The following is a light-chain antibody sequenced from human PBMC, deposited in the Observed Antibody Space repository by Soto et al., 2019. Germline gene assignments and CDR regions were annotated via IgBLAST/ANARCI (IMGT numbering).Light chain of an antibody. CDR2: DAS. J-gene: IGKJ3*01. Sequence: DIQMTQSPSTLSPSVGDRVTITCRASQSISSWLAWYQQKPGKAPKLLIYDASSLESGVPSRFSGSGSGTEFNLTISSLQPDDFATYYCQQYNSYIFTFGPGTKVDIK. CDR3: QQYNSYIFT. CDR1: QSISSW. V-gene: IGKV1-5*01.